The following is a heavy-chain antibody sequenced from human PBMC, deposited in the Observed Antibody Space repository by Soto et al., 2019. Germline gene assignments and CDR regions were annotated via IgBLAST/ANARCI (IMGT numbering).Heavy chain of an antibody. J-gene: IGHJ4*02. CDR3: VRTTAVEGYLSLDY. D-gene: IGHD2-15*01. Sequence: QVQLVESGGGMVQPGRSLRVSCAASGFIFSKFGMHWVRQAPGEGLEWVAVIWYDGSKKYYADSVKGRFTISRDNSKNALYLEMNSLRGEDTAVYYCVRTTAVEGYLSLDYWGQGTLVTVSS. V-gene: IGHV3-33*01. CDR1: GFIFSKFG. CDR2: IWYDGSKK.